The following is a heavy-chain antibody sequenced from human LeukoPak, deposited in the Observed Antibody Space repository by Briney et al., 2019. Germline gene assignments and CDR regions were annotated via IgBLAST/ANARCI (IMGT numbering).Heavy chain of an antibody. V-gene: IGHV4-59*12. CDR2: IFHSGST. CDR3: ARRQSSGWYVDWFDP. J-gene: IGHJ5*02. CDR1: GGSLSSYY. Sequence: SGTLSLTCTVSGGSLSSYYWSWIRQPPGKGLEWIGYIFHSGSTNYNPSLKSRVTISVDTSKNQFSLKLSSVTAADTAVYYCARRQSSGWYVDWFDPWGQGTLVTVSS. D-gene: IGHD6-19*01.